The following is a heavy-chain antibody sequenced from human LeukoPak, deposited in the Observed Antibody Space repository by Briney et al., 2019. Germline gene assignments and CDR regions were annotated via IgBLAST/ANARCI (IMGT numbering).Heavy chain of an antibody. CDR2: ISYDGSNK. J-gene: IGHJ3*02. CDR3: ARDREDSNYGMRNAFDI. V-gene: IGHV3-30-3*01. Sequence: GGSLRLSCAASGFTFSSYAMHWVRQAPGKGLEWVAVISYDGSNKYYTDSVKGRFTISRDNSKNTLYLQMNSLRAEDTAVYYCARDREDSNYGMRNAFDIWGQGTMVTVSS. D-gene: IGHD4-11*01. CDR1: GFTFSSYA.